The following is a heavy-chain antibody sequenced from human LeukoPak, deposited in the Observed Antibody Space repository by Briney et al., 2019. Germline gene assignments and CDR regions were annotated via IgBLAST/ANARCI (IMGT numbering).Heavy chain of an antibody. J-gene: IGHJ5*02. CDR3: ARGHHSGYDYLPRWFDP. D-gene: IGHD5-12*01. CDR1: GGSVSSGSYY. CDR2: IYYSGST. Sequence: SETLSLTCTVSGGSVSSGSYYWGWIRQPPGKGLEWIGNIYYSGSTNYNPSLKSRVTISVDTSKNQFSLKLSSVTAADTAVYYCARGHHSGYDYLPRWFDPWGQGTLVTVSS. V-gene: IGHV4-39*07.